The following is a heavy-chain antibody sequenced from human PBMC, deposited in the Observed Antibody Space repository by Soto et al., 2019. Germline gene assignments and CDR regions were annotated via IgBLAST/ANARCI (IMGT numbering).Heavy chain of an antibody. CDR2: IYYSGST. Sequence: SETLSLTCTVSGGSISSGGYYWSWIRQHPGKGLEWIGYIYYSGSTYYNPSLKSRVTISVDTSKNQFSLKLSSVTAADTAVYYCAREEEGYCSGGSCYWLDPWGQGTLVTVSS. J-gene: IGHJ5*02. CDR1: GGSISSGGYY. V-gene: IGHV4-31*03. D-gene: IGHD2-15*01. CDR3: AREEEGYCSGGSCYWLDP.